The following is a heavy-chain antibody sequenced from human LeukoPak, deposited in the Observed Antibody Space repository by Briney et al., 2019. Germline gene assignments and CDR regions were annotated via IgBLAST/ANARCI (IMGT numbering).Heavy chain of an antibody. V-gene: IGHV4-30-4*08. CDR3: ARSSSGWYKDDWFDP. D-gene: IGHD6-19*01. CDR1: GGSISSGDYY. CDR2: IYYSGST. J-gene: IGHJ5*02. Sequence: SETLSLTCTVSGGSISSGDYYWSWIRQPPGKGLEWIGYIYYSGSTYYNPSLKSRVTISVDTSKNQFSLKLSSVTAADTAVYYCARSSSGWYKDDWFDPRGQGTLVTVSS.